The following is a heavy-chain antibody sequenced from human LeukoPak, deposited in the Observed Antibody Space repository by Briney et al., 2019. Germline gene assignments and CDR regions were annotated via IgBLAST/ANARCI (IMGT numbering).Heavy chain of an antibody. D-gene: IGHD6-19*01. J-gene: IGHJ4*02. CDR3: AGGGGHRSGWESDNY. V-gene: IGHV1-69*02. CDR1: GYTFTSYS. CDR2: IIPILGIA. Sequence: SVKVSCKASGYTFTSYSISWVRQAPGQGLEWMGRIIPILGIANYAQKFQGRVTITADKSTSTAYMELSSLRSEDTAVYYCAGGGGHRSGWESDNYWGQGTLVTVSS.